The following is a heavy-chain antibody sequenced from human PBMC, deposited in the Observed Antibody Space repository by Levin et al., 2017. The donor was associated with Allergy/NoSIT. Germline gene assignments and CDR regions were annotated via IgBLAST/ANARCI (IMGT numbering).Heavy chain of an antibody. CDR1: GFNVSSNY. J-gene: IGHJ4*02. CDR2: IYSGGST. V-gene: IGHV3-53*01. CDR3: ARVGYTSGWLRN. Sequence: GGSLRLSCAASGFNVSSNYMSWVRQAPGKGLEWVSVIYSGGSTYYADSVKGRFTISRDNSKNTLYLQMNSLRAEDTAVYYCARVGYTSGWLRNWGQGTLVTVSS. D-gene: IGHD6-19*01.